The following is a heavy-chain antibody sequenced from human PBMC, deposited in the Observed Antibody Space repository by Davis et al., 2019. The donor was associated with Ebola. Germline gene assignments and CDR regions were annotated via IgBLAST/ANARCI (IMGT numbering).Heavy chain of an antibody. V-gene: IGHV4-59*12. CDR3: ARRTGRRYCSSTSCYDYYYGMDV. D-gene: IGHD2-2*01. CDR1: GGSISSYY. Sequence: MPSETLSLTCTVSGGSISSYYWSWIRQPPGKGLEWIGYIYYSGSTNYNPSLKSRVTISVDTSKNQFSLNLSSVTAADTAVYYCARRTGRRYCSSTSCYDYYYGMDVWGQGTTVTVSS. J-gene: IGHJ6*02. CDR2: IYYSGST.